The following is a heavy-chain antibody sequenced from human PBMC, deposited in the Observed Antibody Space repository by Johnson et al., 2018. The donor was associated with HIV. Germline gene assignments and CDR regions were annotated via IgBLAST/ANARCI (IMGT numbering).Heavy chain of an antibody. CDR2: ISDDGRSK. D-gene: IGHD6-13*01. Sequence: VQLVESGGGVVQPGRSLRISCAASGFTLSRYAMHWVRQAPGKGLDWVAVISDDGRSKYYADSVKGRFTISRDNSKNTLYLQMNNLRVGDTAVYYCARAYGRGLGYSNSWRDAFDIWGQGTMVTVSS. CDR1: GFTLSRYA. J-gene: IGHJ3*02. V-gene: IGHV3-30*04. CDR3: ARAYGRGLGYSNSWRDAFDI.